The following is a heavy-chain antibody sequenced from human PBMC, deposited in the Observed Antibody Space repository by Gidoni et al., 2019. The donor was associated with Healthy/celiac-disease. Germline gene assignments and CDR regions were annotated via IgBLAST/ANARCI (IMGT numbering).Heavy chain of an antibody. V-gene: IGHV5-51*01. D-gene: IGHD5-12*01. Sequence: EVQLVQSGAEVKTPGESLKLSCKGSVYSFTNYWIGWLRQMPGKGLEWMGIIEPGDSDTRYSPSFEGKVTSSADKSISNAYRQWSSLKASDTAMYYCARQEMATSYYYYGMDVWGQGTTVTVSS. J-gene: IGHJ6*02. CDR1: VYSFTNYW. CDR2: IEPGDSDT. CDR3: ARQEMATSYYYYGMDV.